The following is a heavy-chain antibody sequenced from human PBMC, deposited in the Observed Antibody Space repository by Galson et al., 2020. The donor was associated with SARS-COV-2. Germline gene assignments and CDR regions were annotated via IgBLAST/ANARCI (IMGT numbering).Heavy chain of an antibody. CDR2: IDWDDDK. D-gene: IGHD6-13*01. CDR3: ARDLIAAAGLSYSSYGMDV. J-gene: IGHJ6*02. V-gene: IGHV2-70*11. Sequence: ESGPTLVKPTQTLTLTCTFSGFSLSTSGMCVSWIRQPPGKALEWLARIDWDDDKYYSTSLKTRLTISKDTSKNQVVLTMTNMDPVDTATYYCARDLIAAAGLSYSSYGMDVWGQGTTVTVSS. CDR1: GFSLSTSGMC.